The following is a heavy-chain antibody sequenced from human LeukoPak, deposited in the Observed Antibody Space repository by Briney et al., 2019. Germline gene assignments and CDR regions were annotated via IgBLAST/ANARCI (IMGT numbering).Heavy chain of an antibody. Sequence: GASVKVSCKASGYTFTSYYMHWVRQAPGQGLEWMGIINPSGGSTSYAQKFQGRVTMTRDMSTSTVYMELSSLRSEDTAVYYCARAELVRYFDYWGQGTLVTVSS. CDR3: ARAELVRYFDY. J-gene: IGHJ4*02. V-gene: IGHV1-46*01. CDR2: INPSGGST. D-gene: IGHD6-6*01. CDR1: GYTFTSYY.